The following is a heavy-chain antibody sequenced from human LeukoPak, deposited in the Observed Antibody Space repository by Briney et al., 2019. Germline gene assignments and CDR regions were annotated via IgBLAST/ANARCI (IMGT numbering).Heavy chain of an antibody. CDR2: ISAYNGNT. CDR3: ARSYNGSGRHKPMHV. D-gene: IGHD3-10*01. Sequence: ASVKVSCKASGYTFTSYGISWVRQAPGQGLEWMGWISAYNGNTNYAQKPQGRGTMTTDTSTRTAYMEQRSPRSDDTAVLYCARSYNGSGRHKPMHVWGEGTTLTVS. CDR1: GYTFTSYG. V-gene: IGHV1-18*01. J-gene: IGHJ6*02.